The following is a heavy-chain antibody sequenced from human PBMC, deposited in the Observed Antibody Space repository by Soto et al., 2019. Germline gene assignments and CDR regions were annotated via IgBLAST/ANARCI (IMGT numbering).Heavy chain of an antibody. Sequence: QLQLQESGSGLVKPSQTLSLTCAVSGGSISSGGYSWSWIRQPPGKGLEWIGYIYHSGSTYYNPSLKSRVTISVDRSKNQFSLKLSSVTAADTAVXXXXXXXXXXXXXXXXXXXXGQGTLVTVSS. CDR2: IYHSGST. CDR1: GGSISSGGYS. J-gene: IGHJ4*02. V-gene: IGHV4-30-2*01. CDR3: XXXXXXXXXXXXXXXX.